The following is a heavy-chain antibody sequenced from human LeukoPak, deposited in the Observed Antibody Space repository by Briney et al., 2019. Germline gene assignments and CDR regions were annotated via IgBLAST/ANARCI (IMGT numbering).Heavy chain of an antibody. J-gene: IGHJ4*02. D-gene: IGHD3-3*01. CDR2: INPSGGST. V-gene: IGHV1-46*01. Sequence: ASVKVSCKASGYTFTSYYMHWVRQAPGQGLEWMGIINPSGGSTSYAQKFQGRVTMTRDTSTSTAYMELRSLRSDDTAVYYCARVLRDYDFWSGYYRLMYYFDYWGQGTLVTVSS. CDR3: ARVLRDYDFWSGYYRLMYYFDY. CDR1: GYTFTSYY.